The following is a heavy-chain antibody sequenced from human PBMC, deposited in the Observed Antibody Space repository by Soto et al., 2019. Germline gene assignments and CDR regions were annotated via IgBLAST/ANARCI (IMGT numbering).Heavy chain of an antibody. Sequence: ASVKVSCKASGGTFSSYAISWVRQAPGQGLEWMGGIIPIFGTANYAQKFQGRVTITADESTSTAYMELSSLRSEDTAVYYCARAHNTMIVVADAFDIWGQGTMVTVSS. V-gene: IGHV1-69*13. J-gene: IGHJ3*02. CDR1: GGTFSSYA. CDR3: ARAHNTMIVVADAFDI. D-gene: IGHD3-22*01. CDR2: IIPIFGTA.